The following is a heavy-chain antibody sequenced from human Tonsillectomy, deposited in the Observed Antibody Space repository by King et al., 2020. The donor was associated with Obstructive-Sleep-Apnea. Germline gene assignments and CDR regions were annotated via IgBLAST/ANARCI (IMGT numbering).Heavy chain of an antibody. V-gene: IGHV3-9*01. CDR2: ISWNSGTI. CDR1: GFTFDDYA. Sequence: EVQLVESGGGLVQPGRSLRLSCAASGFTFDDYAMHWVRQAPGKGLEWVSGISWNSGTIGYADSVKGRVTISRDNAKNSLYLQMNSLRAEDTALYYCAKDRAPLYGSGSYGLDPWGQGTLVTVSS. D-gene: IGHD3-10*01. J-gene: IGHJ5*02. CDR3: AKDRAPLYGSGSYGLDP.